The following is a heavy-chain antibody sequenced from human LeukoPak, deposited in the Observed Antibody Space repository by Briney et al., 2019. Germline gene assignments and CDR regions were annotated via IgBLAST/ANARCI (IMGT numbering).Heavy chain of an antibody. CDR3: AKDSTSTIVGATQDY. D-gene: IGHD1-26*01. CDR2: ISWSSGSI. J-gene: IGHJ4*02. CDR1: GFTFDDYA. Sequence: GGSLRLSCAASGFTFDDYAMHWVRHAPGKGLEWVSGISWSSGSIVYADSVNGRFTISRDNAKNSLYLQMNSLKPEDTALYYCAKDSTSTIVGATQDYWGQGTLVIVSS. V-gene: IGHV3-9*01.